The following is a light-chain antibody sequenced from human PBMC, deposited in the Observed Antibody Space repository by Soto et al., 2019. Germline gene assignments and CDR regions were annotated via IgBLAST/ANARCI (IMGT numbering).Light chain of an antibody. Sequence: EIVLTQSPGTLSLSPGERATLSCRASQSVSSSYLAWNQQKPGQAPRLLIYGASIRATGIPDRFSGSGSGTDFTLTISRLEPEDFAVYYWQQYGSSPYTFGQGTKLEIK. J-gene: IGKJ2*01. CDR3: QQYGSSPYT. V-gene: IGKV3-20*01. CDR2: GAS. CDR1: QSVSSSY.